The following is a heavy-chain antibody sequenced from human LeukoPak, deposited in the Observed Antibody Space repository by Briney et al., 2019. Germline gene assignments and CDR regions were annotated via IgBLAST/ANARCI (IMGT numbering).Heavy chain of an antibody. Sequence: SETLSLTCTVSGGSISSSSYYWSWIRQPPGKGLEWIGYIYYRGTTSYNPFLKSRVTISVDTSKNQFSLKLNSVTAADTAVYCCARLPRYGGYDHFDYWGQGILVIVSS. CDR2: IYYRGTT. CDR3: ARLPRYGGYDHFDY. D-gene: IGHD5-12*01. V-gene: IGHV4-61*05. J-gene: IGHJ4*02. CDR1: GGSISSSSYY.